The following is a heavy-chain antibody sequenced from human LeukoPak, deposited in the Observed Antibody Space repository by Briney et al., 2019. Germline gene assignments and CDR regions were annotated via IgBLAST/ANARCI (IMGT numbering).Heavy chain of an antibody. CDR2: INHSGST. J-gene: IGHJ5*02. CDR1: GGSFSGYY. D-gene: IGHD3-3*01. CDR3: ARWGRVFRFAPNWFDP. Sequence: SETLSLTCAVYGGSFSGYYWSWIRQPPGKGLEWIGEINHSGSTNYNPSLKSRVTISVDTSKNQFSLKLSSVTAADTAVYYCARWGRVFRFAPNWFDPWGQGTLVTVSS. V-gene: IGHV4-34*01.